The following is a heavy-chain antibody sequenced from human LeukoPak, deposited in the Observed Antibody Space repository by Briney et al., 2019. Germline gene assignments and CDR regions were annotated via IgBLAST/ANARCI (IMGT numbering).Heavy chain of an antibody. V-gene: IGHV1-18*01. CDR1: GYTFTSYG. CDR2: ISAYNGNT. J-gene: IGHJ3*02. CDR3: ARERGTNSQDAFDI. Sequence: GASVKVSCKASGYTFTSYGISWVRQAPGQGLEWMGWISAYNGNTNYAQKLQGRVTMTTDTSTSTAYMELRSLRSDDTAVYYCARERGTNSQDAFDIWGQGTMVTVSS. D-gene: IGHD4-23*01.